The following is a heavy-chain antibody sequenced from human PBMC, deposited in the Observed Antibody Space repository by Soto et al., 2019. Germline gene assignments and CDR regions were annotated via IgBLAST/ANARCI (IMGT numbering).Heavy chain of an antibody. Sequence: QVQLVESGGGVVQPGRSLRLSCAATGFTLSSYGMHWVRQAPGKGLEWVAVIWEDGGNKYNEDPVKGRFTISRDNSKNTLYLQMNSLRAEDTAVYYCARGNWNYGYFDYWGQGTLVTVSS. J-gene: IGHJ4*02. CDR1: GFTLSSYG. D-gene: IGHD1-7*01. V-gene: IGHV3-33*01. CDR3: ARGNWNYGYFDY. CDR2: IWEDGGNK.